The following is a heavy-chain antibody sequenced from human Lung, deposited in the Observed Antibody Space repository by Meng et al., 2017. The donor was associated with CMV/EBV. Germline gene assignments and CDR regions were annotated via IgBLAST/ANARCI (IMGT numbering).Heavy chain of an antibody. CDR2: TSSDGSRK. CDR1: GFTFRTYV. V-gene: IGHV3-30*04. CDR3: ARDQKEEGDNWFDP. J-gene: IGHJ5*02. Sequence: SLKISCAASGFTFRTYVMHWVRQAPGKGLEWVAVTSSDGSRKYYADFVKGRFTISRDNSKNTLYLQLNSLRTEDTAVYYCARDQKEEGDNWFDPWGQGTXVTVAS.